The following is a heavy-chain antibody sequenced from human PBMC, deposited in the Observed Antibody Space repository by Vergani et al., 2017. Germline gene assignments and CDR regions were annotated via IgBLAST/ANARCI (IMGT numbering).Heavy chain of an antibody. CDR3: ARIPYYGDAFDI. J-gene: IGHJ3*02. CDR1: GGSISSSSYY. D-gene: IGHD2/OR15-2a*01. CDR2: IHYSGST. Sequence: QLQLQESGPGLVKPSETLSLTCTVSGGSISSSSYYWGWIRQPPGKGLEWIGSIHYSGSTYYNPSLKSRVTISVDTSKNQFSLKLSSVTAADTAVYYCARIPYYGDAFDIWGQGTMVTVSS. V-gene: IGHV4-39*07.